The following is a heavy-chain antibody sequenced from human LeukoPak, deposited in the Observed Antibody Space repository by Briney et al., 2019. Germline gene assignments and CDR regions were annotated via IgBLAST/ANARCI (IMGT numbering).Heavy chain of an antibody. CDR2: INSDGSST. V-gene: IGHV3-74*01. CDR1: GLIFSSYV. J-gene: IGHJ6*02. CDR3: ARDWHYAMDV. Sequence: GGSLRLSCAASGLIFSSYVMSWVRQAPGKGLVWVSRINSDGSSTTYADSVKGRFTISRDNAKNTAYLQMNSLRGEDTAVYFCARDWHYAMDVWGQGTTVTVSS.